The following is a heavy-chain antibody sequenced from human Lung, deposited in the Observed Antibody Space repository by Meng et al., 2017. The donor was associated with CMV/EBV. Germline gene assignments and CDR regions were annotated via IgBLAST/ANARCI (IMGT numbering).Heavy chain of an antibody. CDR1: GGSISSGGFY. CDR2: IYYSGST. V-gene: IGHV4-31*03. Sequence: QGQAEDSGPGLVKPSQTLSLTCTVSGGSISSGGFYWSWIRQHPGKGLEWIGYIYYSGSTYYNPSLRSRVAISIDTSKNQFSLKLTSVTAADTAVYFCARTNYGDYNWFDPWGQGTLVTVSS. J-gene: IGHJ5*02. D-gene: IGHD4-17*01. CDR3: ARTNYGDYNWFDP.